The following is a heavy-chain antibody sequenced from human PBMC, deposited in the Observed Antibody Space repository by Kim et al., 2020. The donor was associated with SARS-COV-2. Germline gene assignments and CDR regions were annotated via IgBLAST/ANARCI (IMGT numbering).Heavy chain of an antibody. CDR2: IIPIFGTA. Sequence: SVKVSCKASGGTFSSYAISWVRQAPGQGLEWMGGIIPIFGTANYAQKFQGRVTITADESTSTAYMELSSLRSEDTAVYYCARDYSSSYSHYWYFDLWGRGTLVTVSS. J-gene: IGHJ2*01. D-gene: IGHD6-6*01. CDR1: GGTFSSYA. CDR3: ARDYSSSYSHYWYFDL. V-gene: IGHV1-69*13.